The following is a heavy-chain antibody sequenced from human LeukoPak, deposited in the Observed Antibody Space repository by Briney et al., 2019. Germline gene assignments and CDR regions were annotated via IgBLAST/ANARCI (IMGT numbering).Heavy chain of an antibody. D-gene: IGHD6-19*01. Sequence: SETLSLTCTVSGGSISSYYWSWIRQPPGKGLEWIGYIYYSGSTNYNPSLKSRVTISVDTSKNQFSLKLSSVTAADTAVYYCASLAVAGEVFDYWGQGTLVTVSS. V-gene: IGHV4-59*01. CDR2: IYYSGST. CDR1: GGSISSYY. J-gene: IGHJ4*02. CDR3: ASLAVAGEVFDY.